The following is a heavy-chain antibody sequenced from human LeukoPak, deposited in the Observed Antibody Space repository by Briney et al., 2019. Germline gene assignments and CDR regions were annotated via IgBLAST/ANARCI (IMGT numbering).Heavy chain of an antibody. V-gene: IGHV3-7*01. CDR1: ELCFSNYW. CDR2: IKQDGSAT. Sequence: PAGTLCLSCVVSELCFSNYWRDWIRQPPGKGLEWVAFIKQDGSATSYADSVKGRFTISRDNARNSLFLQMNSLRAEDTAVYYCATRGDLSWFGALRHWSQGTLVTVSS. J-gene: IGHJ4*02. CDR3: ATRGDLSWFGALRH. D-gene: IGHD3-16*02.